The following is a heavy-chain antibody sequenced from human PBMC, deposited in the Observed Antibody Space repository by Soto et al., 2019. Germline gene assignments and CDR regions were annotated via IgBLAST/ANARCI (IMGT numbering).Heavy chain of an antibody. CDR3: ARAFGSGSYLAYYYYYGMDV. CDR1: GYTFTSYA. D-gene: IGHD3-10*01. CDR2: INAGNGNT. Sequence: ASVKVSCKASGYTFTSYAMHWVRQAPGQRLEWMGWINAGNGNTEYSQKFQGRVTITRDTSASTAYMELSSLRSEDTAVYYCARAFGSGSYLAYYYYYGMDVWGQGTTVTVSS. V-gene: IGHV1-3*01. J-gene: IGHJ6*02.